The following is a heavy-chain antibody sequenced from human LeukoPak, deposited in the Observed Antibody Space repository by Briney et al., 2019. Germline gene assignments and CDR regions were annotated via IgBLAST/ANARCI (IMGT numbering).Heavy chain of an antibody. CDR1: GFTFSSYA. D-gene: IGHD3-22*01. CDR2: ISYDGSNK. J-gene: IGHJ4*02. CDR3: ARDQSLTYYYDSSGYYLDY. Sequence: GSLRLSCAASGFTFSSYAMHWVRQAPGKGLEWVAVISYDGSNKYYADSVKGRFTISRDNSKNTLYLQMNSLRAEDTAVYYCARDQSLTYYYDSSGYYLDYWGQGTLVTVSS. V-gene: IGHV3-30*04.